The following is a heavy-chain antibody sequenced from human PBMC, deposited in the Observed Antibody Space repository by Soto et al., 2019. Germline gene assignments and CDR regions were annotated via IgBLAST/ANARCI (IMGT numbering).Heavy chain of an antibody. CDR2: IKQDGGAK. Sequence: AQLVESGGGLVQPGESLRLYCAVSGLTFSNYWMSWVRQAPGQGVEWVANIKQDGGAKYYVDSVKGRFTISRDNAKNSLYMQMNSLRAEDSALYYCAREDDNWFDPWGQGTLVTVSS. CDR1: GLTFSNYW. V-gene: IGHV3-7*03. CDR3: AREDDNWFDP. J-gene: IGHJ5*02.